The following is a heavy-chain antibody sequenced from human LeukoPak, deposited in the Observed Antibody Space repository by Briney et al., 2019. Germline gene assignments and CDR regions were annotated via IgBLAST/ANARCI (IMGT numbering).Heavy chain of an antibody. J-gene: IGHJ4*02. D-gene: IGHD3-10*01. CDR1: GFTVSSNY. CDR3: ARRGITMVRGAYGALLD. CDR2: IYSGGST. Sequence: GGSLRLSCAASGFTVSSNYMSWVRQAPGKGLEWVSVIYSGGSTYYADSVKGRFTISRDNSKNTLYLQMNSLRAEDTAVYYCARRGITMVRGAYGALLDWGQGTLVTVSS. V-gene: IGHV3-53*01.